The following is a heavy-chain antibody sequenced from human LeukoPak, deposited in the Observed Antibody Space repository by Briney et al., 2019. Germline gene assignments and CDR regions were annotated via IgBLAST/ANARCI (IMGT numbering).Heavy chain of an antibody. CDR2: ISSSGSTI. Sequence: GRSLRLSCAASGFTFSDYYMSWIRQAPGKGLEWVSYISSSGSTIYYADSVKGRFTISRDNAKNSLYLQMNSLRAEDTAVYYCARRADDFWSGYFSQADYFDYWGQGTLVTVSS. V-gene: IGHV3-11*01. D-gene: IGHD3-3*01. J-gene: IGHJ4*02. CDR3: ARRADDFWSGYFSQADYFDY. CDR1: GFTFSDYY.